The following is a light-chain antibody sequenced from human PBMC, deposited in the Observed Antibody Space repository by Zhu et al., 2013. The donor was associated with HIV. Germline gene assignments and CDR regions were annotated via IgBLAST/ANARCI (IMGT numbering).Light chain of an antibody. CDR1: QSISGY. CDR2: AAS. V-gene: IGKV1-39*01. CDR3: QQSYSTPRT. Sequence: DIQMTQSPSTLSASVGARVTITCRASQSISGYLNWYQQKPGKAPKLLIYAASSLQSGVPSRFSGSGSGTDFTLTIRSLQPEDFATYYCQQSYSTPRTFGQGTKVEIK. J-gene: IGKJ1*01.